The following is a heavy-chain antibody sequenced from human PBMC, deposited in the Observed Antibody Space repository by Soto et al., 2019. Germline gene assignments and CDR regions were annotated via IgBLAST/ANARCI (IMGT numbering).Heavy chain of an antibody. CDR3: ATSVNSAMAFDY. J-gene: IGHJ4*02. V-gene: IGHV1-46*03. Sequence: GASVKVSCKASGYTFTHYYMHWVRQAPGQGLERMGIINPNGGSTTYAQRFRAGFTMTRDTSTSTVYMELSSLRSEDSAVYYCATSVNSAMAFDYWGQGTLVTVSS. CDR2: INPNGGST. CDR1: GYTFTHYY. D-gene: IGHD5-18*01.